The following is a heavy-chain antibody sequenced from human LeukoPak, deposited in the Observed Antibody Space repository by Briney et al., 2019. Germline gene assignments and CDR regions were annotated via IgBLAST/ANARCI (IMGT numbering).Heavy chain of an antibody. CDR3: AKDPTRAYGDYYHLQAGFDP. CDR1: GFTFSSYA. J-gene: IGHJ5*02. Sequence: GGSLRLPCAASGFTFSSYAMSWVRQAPGKGLEWVSAISGSGGSTYYADSVKGRFTISRDNSKNTLYLQMNSLRAEDTAVYYCAKDPTRAYGDYYHLQAGFDPWGQGTLVTVSS. D-gene: IGHD4-17*01. CDR2: ISGSGGST. V-gene: IGHV3-23*01.